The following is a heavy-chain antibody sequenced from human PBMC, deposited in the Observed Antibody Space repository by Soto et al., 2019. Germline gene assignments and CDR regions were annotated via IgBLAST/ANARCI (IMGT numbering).Heavy chain of an antibody. CDR1: GGTFSSYA. Sequence: ASVKVSCKASGGTFSSYAISWVRQATGQGLEWMGWMNPNSGNTGYAQKFQGRVTMTRNTSISTAYMELSSLRSEDTAVYYCAREVTALGNDYWGQGTLVTVSS. CDR3: AREVTALGNDY. D-gene: IGHD4-4*01. CDR2: MNPNSGNT. V-gene: IGHV1-8*02. J-gene: IGHJ4*02.